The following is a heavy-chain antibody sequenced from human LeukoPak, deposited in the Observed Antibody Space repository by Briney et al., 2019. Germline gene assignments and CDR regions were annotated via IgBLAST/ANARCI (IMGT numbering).Heavy chain of an antibody. Sequence: XLRLSCTASGFTFGDYAMSWFRQAPGKGLEWVGFIRSKAYGGTTEYAASVKGRFTISRDDSKSIAYLQMNSLKTEDTAVYYCTRDRGPLGATDYWGQGTLVTVSS. CDR2: IRSKAYGGTT. CDR3: TRDRGPLGATDY. V-gene: IGHV3-49*03. D-gene: IGHD1-26*01. CDR1: GFTFGDYA. J-gene: IGHJ4*02.